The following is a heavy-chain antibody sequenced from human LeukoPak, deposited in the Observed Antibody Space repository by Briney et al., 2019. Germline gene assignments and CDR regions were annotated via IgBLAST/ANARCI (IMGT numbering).Heavy chain of an antibody. CDR3: ARRIVVAQEYNWFDP. CDR2: IYYSGST. Sequence: SQTLSLTCTVSGGSISSGGYYWSWIRQHPGKGLEWIGYIYYSGSTYYKPSLHIPVTLSVDTSKHQFSLKLSSVTAPDTPVYYCARRIVVAQEYNWFDPSRQPTLVTVSS. CDR1: GGSISSGGYY. D-gene: IGHD1-26*01. J-gene: IGHJ5*02. V-gene: IGHV4-31*01.